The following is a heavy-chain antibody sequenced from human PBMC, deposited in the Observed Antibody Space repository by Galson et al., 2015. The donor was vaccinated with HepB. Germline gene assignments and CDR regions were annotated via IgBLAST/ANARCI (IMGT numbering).Heavy chain of an antibody. D-gene: IGHD3-10*01. J-gene: IGHJ4*02. Sequence: SLRLSCAASGFTFSSYAMSWVRQAPGKGLEWVSAISGSGGSTYYADSVRGRFTISRDNSKNTLYLQMNSLRAEDTAVYYCAKDLGAMVRGVYVGYWGQGTLVTVSS. V-gene: IGHV3-23*01. CDR1: GFTFSSYA. CDR2: ISGSGGST. CDR3: AKDLGAMVRGVYVGY.